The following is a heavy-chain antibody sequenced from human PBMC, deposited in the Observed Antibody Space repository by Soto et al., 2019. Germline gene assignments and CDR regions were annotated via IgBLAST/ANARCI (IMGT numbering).Heavy chain of an antibody. CDR2: ISYDGSNK. Sequence: GALRLTCAASAFTFSNYGMQWVRQAPGKGLEWVAVISYDGSNKYYADSVKGRFPISRDNSKNTLYLQMNSLRAEDTAVYYCARYFPGGELPPFDYWGQGTLVTV. J-gene: IGHJ4*02. V-gene: IGHV3-30*03. D-gene: IGHD1-26*01. CDR3: ARYFPGGELPPFDY. CDR1: AFTFSNYG.